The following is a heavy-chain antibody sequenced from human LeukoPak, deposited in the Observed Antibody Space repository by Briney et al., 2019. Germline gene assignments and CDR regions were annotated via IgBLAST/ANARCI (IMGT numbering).Heavy chain of an antibody. D-gene: IGHD3-3*01. CDR1: GYRFIRYG. V-gene: IGHV1-18*01. CDR3: ARALSDDFWSGYQDH. CDR2: VSAYNGNT. J-gene: IGHJ4*02. Sequence: ASVKVSCKASGYRFIRYGFSWVRQAPGQGLEWMGWVSAYNGNTNYAQKFQGRGTMTTDTSTSTVYMEVRSLRSDDTAVYYCARALSDDFWSGYQDHWGQGTLVTVSS.